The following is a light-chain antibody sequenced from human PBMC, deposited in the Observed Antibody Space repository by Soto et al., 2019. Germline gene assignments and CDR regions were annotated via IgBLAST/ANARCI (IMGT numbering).Light chain of an antibody. Sequence: EIVLTQSPATLSLSPGERATLSCRASQSMSLSLAWYQHKPGQAPRLLIYGASSRATGIPDRFSGSGSGTDFTLTISRLEPEDFAVYYCRQYGRSLGFAFGGGTKVDNK. CDR1: QSMSLS. V-gene: IGKV3-20*01. J-gene: IGKJ4*01. CDR2: GAS. CDR3: RQYGRSLGFA.